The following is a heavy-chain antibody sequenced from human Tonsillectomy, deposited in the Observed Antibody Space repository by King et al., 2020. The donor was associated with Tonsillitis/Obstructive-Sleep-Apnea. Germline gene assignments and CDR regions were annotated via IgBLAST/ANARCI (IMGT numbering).Heavy chain of an antibody. CDR1: GFTFSSSA. CDR3: ARDAPHTSSSWYYFDY. V-gene: IGHV3-30*04. Sequence: SVGCVVPPGRSLRLSCAASGFTFSSSAMHWVRQAPGKGLEWVAVISYDGSNKYYADSVKGRFTISRDNSKNPLYLQMNSLRAEDTAVYYCARDAPHTSSSWYYFDYWGQGTLVTVSS. CDR2: ISYDGSNK. D-gene: IGHD6-13*01. J-gene: IGHJ4*02.